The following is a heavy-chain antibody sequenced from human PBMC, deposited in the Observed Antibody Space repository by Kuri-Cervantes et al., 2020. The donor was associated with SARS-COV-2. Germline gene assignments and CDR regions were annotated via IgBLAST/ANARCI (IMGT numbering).Heavy chain of an antibody. CDR3: ARDTGYCGGDCSAFDI. Sequence: SETLSLTCTVSGGSISSSSYYWGWIRQPPGKGLEWIGSIYYSGGTNYNPSLKSRVTISVDKSKNQFSLKLSSVTAADTAVYYCARDTGYCGGDCSAFDIWGQGTMVTVSS. D-gene: IGHD2-21*02. V-gene: IGHV4-39*07. CDR2: IYYSGGT. CDR1: GGSISSSSYY. J-gene: IGHJ3*02.